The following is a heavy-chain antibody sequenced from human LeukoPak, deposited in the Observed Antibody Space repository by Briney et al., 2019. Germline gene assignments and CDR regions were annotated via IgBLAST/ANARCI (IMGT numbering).Heavy chain of an antibody. CDR2: IWYRVTEN. CDR3: ARENYGDSGGLDY. V-gene: IGHV3-30*04. D-gene: IGHD4-17*01. J-gene: IGHJ4*02. Sequence: GGSLRLSCAASGFTFSSYAMHWVRQAPGKGLEWVGVIWYRVTENDYADSVKGRFTISRDDSRNTVYLEMKGLRVEDTAVYYCARENYGDSGGLDYWGRGTLVTVS. CDR1: GFTFSSYA.